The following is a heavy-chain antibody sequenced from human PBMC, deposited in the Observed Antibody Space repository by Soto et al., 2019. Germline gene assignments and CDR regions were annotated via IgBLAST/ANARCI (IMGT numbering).Heavy chain of an antibody. CDR2: INPSGGST. Sequence: GASVKVSCKASGYTFTSYYMHWARQAPGQGLEWMGIINPSGGSTSYAQKFQGRVTMTRDTSTSTVYMELSSLRSEDTAVYYCARGRTYYYDSSGYYHSPYYFDYWGQGTLVTVSS. CDR3: ARGRTYYYDSSGYYHSPYYFDY. V-gene: IGHV1-46*01. D-gene: IGHD3-22*01. J-gene: IGHJ4*02. CDR1: GYTFTSYY.